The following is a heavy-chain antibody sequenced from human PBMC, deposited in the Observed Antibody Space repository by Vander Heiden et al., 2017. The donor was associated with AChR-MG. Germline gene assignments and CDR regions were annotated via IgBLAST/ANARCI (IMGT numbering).Heavy chain of an antibody. CDR3: AKEATPMTATTLDY. Sequence: QVQLVESGGGVVQPGRSLRLSCATSGFTFSTYGMHWVRQAPGKGLEWVAVISYDGTAKYYADSVKGRFTISRDNSKNTLYLQMNSLRTEDTTLYYCAKEATPMTATTLDYWGQGTLVTVSS. D-gene: IGHD1-7*01. CDR1: GFTFSTYG. J-gene: IGHJ4*02. CDR2: ISYDGTAK. V-gene: IGHV3-30*18.